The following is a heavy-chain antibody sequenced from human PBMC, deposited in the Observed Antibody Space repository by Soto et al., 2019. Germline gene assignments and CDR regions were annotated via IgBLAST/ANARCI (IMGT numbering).Heavy chain of an antibody. CDR2: ISSSSSYI. D-gene: IGHD3-10*01. CDR1: GFTFSSYS. V-gene: IGHV3-21*01. J-gene: IGHJ4*02. Sequence: EVQLVESGGGLVKPGGSLRLSCAASGFTFSSYSMNWVRQAPGKGLEWVSSISSSSSYIYYADSVKGRFTISRDNAKNSLYLQMNSLRAEDTAVYYCATSRRYYYGSGSLDYWGQGTLVTVSS. CDR3: ATSRRYYYGSGSLDY.